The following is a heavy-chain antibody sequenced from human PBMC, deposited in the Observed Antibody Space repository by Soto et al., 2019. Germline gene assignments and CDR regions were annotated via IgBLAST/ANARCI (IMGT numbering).Heavy chain of an antibody. J-gene: IGHJ6*02. V-gene: IGHV3-15*07. D-gene: IGHD6-13*01. CDR1: GFTFSNAW. CDR2: IKSKTDGGST. Sequence: PGGSLRLSCAASGFTFSNAWINWVRQAPGKGLEWVGRIKSKTDGGSTYYADSVKGRFTISRDNSKNTLYLQMNSLRAEDTAVYYCAKEAAAGYYYYYGMDVWGQGTTVTVSS. CDR3: AKEAAAGYYYYYGMDV.